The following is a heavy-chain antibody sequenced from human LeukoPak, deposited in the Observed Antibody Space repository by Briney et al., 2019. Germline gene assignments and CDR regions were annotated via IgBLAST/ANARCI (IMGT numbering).Heavy chain of an antibody. CDR2: ISSSSSYI. CDR1: GFTFSSYS. CDR3: ARDPQDYYGSGSYPHYSDY. V-gene: IGHV3-21*01. D-gene: IGHD3-10*01. Sequence: GGSLRLSCAASGFTFSSYSMNWVRQAPGKGLEWVSSISSSSSYIYYADSVKGRFTISRDNAKNSLYLQMNSLRAEDTAVYYCARDPQDYYGSGSYPHYSDYWGQGTLVTVSS. J-gene: IGHJ4*02.